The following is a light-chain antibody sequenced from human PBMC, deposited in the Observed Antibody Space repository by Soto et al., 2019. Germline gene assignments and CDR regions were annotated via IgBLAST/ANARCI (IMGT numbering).Light chain of an antibody. CDR1: GSDVGAYRY. CDR2: DVS. CDR3: DSYTSSSSYA. J-gene: IGLJ1*01. V-gene: IGLV2-14*01. Sequence: QSALTQPASVSGSPRHSITISCTGTGSDVGAYRYVSWYQQHPGQAPKLIIYDVSNRPSGVSDRFSGSKSGNTASLTISGLQSEDEADYYCDSYTSSSSYAFGTGTKVTVL.